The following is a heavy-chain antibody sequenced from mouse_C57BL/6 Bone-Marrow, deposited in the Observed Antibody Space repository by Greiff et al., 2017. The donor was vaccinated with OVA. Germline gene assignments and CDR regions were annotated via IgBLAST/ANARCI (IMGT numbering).Heavy chain of an antibody. CDR3: ARGSNYHFAY. Sequence: EVQRVESGPGLVKPSQSLSLTCSVTGYSITSGYYWNWIRQFPGNKLEWMGYISYDGSNNYNPSLKNRISITRDTSKNQFFLKLNSVTTEDTATYYCARGSNYHFAYWGQGTLVTVSA. CDR1: GYSITSGYY. J-gene: IGHJ3*01. CDR2: ISYDGSN. V-gene: IGHV3-6*01. D-gene: IGHD2-5*01.